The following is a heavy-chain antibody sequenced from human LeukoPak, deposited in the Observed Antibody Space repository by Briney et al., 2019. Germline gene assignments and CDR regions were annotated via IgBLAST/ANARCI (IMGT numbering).Heavy chain of an antibody. D-gene: IGHD3-10*01. Sequence: GESLKISCKGSGCSFTSYWIGWVRQMPGKGLEWMGIIYPGDSDTRYSPSFQGQVTISADKSISTAYLQWSSLKASDTAMYYCARHGSLWFGDRNWFDPWGQGTLVTVSS. J-gene: IGHJ5*02. CDR1: GCSFTSYW. CDR2: IYPGDSDT. CDR3: ARHGSLWFGDRNWFDP. V-gene: IGHV5-51*01.